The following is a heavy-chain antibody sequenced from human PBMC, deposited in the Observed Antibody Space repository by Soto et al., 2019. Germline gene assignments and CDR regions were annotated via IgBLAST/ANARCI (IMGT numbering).Heavy chain of an antibody. V-gene: IGHV3-30*18. CDR1: GFTFSSYG. CDR2: ISYDGSNK. CDR3: AKVGYGSGSTYFDY. Sequence: QPGGSLRLSCAASGFTFSSYGMHWVRQAPGKGLEWVAVISYDGSNKYYADSVKGRFTISRDNSKNTLYLQMNSLRAEDTAVYYCAKVGYGSGSTYFDYWGQGTLVTVSS. D-gene: IGHD3-10*01. J-gene: IGHJ4*02.